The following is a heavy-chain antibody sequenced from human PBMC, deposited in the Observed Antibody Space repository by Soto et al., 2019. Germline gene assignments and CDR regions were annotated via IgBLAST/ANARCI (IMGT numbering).Heavy chain of an antibody. Sequence: EVQLVESGGGLVQPGGSLRLSCAASGFTFSNFWMHWVRQAPGKGLVWVSRINSDGSSTGYADSVKGRFTISRDNAKNTLYLQMSSLRAEDTAVYYCARDIVGATPVSLGGHYGMDVWGQGTTVTVSS. CDR1: GFTFSNFW. V-gene: IGHV3-74*01. J-gene: IGHJ6*02. D-gene: IGHD1-26*01. CDR2: INSDGSST. CDR3: ARDIVGATPVSLGGHYGMDV.